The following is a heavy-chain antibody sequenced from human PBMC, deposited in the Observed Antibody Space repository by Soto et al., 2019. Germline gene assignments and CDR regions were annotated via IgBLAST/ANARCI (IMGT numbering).Heavy chain of an antibody. CDR3: ARGRYYDMLGGNPSLAP. V-gene: IGHV3-33*01. J-gene: IGHJ5*02. CDR1: GFTFSSYG. Sequence: QVQLVESGGGVVQSGRSLRLSCAASGFTFSSYGMHWVRQAPGKGLEWVVVMWYDGSKKYYAESVRGRFTISRDNSKNTLYLEMTSRGADDTAVYYCARGRYYDMLGGNPSLAPWGQGTLVTVSS. D-gene: IGHD3-9*01. CDR2: MWYDGSKK.